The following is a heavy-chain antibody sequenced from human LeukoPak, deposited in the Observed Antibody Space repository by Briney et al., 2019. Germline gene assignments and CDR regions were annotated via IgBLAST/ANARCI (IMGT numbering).Heavy chain of an antibody. CDR2: ISYDGSNK. CDR1: GFTFSSYA. J-gene: IGHJ6*02. V-gene: IGHV3-30-3*01. CDR3: ARVPYGSGSYYKLSYYYYGMDV. Sequence: GGSLRLSCAASGFTFSSYAMHWVRQAPGKGLEWVAVISYDGSNKYYADSVKGRFTISRDNSKNTLYLQMNSLRAEDTAVYYCARVPYGSGSYYKLSYYYYGMDVWGQGTTVTVSS. D-gene: IGHD3-10*01.